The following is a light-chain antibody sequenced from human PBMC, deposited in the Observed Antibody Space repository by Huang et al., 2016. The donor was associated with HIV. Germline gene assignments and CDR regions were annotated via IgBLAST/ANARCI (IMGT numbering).Light chain of an antibody. CDR1: QSVSSN. CDR2: GAS. Sequence: EIVMTQSPATLSVSPGERATLSCRASQSVSSNLAWYQQKPGQAPRLLIYGASTRATGIPARFSGSGSGTDFTLTISSLQSEDFAVYYCLQYNSWPPVTFSQGTRLEIK. J-gene: IGKJ5*01. V-gene: IGKV3D-15*01. CDR3: LQYNSWPPVT.